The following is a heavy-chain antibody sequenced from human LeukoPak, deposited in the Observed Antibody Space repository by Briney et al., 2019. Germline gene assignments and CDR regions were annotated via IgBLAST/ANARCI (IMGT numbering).Heavy chain of an antibody. V-gene: IGHV1-3*01. CDR1: GYTFTSYA. Sequence: ASVKVSCKASGYTFTSYAMHWVRQAPGQGLEWMGWINAGNGNTKYSQKLQGRVTMTTDTSTSTAYMELRSLRSDDTAVYYCARERVGYDFWSGNRDGMDVWGQGTTVTVSS. CDR3: ARERVGYDFWSGNRDGMDV. D-gene: IGHD3-3*01. CDR2: INAGNGNT. J-gene: IGHJ6*02.